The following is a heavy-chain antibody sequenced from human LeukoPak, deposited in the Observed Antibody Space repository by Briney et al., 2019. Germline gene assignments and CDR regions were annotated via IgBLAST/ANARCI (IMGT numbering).Heavy chain of an antibody. CDR2: IYSGGST. J-gene: IGHJ4*02. CDR3: ARDGATVTMDY. CDR1: GFTVSSNY. Sequence: GGSLRPSSAASGFTVSSNYMSWVRQAPGKGLEWVSVIYSGGSTYYPDSVKGRFTISRDNSKNTLYLQMNSLRAEDTAVYYCARDGATVTMDYWGQGTPVTVSS. V-gene: IGHV3-66*01. D-gene: IGHD4-17*01.